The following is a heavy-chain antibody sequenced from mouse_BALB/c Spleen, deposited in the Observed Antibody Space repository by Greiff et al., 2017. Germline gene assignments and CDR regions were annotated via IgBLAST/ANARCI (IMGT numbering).Heavy chain of an antibody. CDR2: ISSGSSTI. CDR3: ARSRFAY. CDR1: GFTFSSFG. J-gene: IGHJ3*01. Sequence: EVKLQESGGGLVQPGGSRKLSCAASGFTFSSFGMHWVRQAPEKGLEWVAYISSGSSTIYYADTVKGRFTISRDNPKNTLFLQMTSLRSEDTAMYYCARSRFAYWGQGTLVTVSA. V-gene: IGHV5-17*02.